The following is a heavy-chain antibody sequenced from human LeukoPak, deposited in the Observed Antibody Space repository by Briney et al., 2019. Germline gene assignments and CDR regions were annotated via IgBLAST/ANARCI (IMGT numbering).Heavy chain of an antibody. V-gene: IGHV1-8*01. CDR2: MSPNSGNT. J-gene: IGHJ4*02. CDR3: ARGSRRLFFDY. Sequence: GASVKVSCKASGYTFTSYDINWVRQAPGQGLEWMGWMSPNSGNTVYAQKFQGRVTMTRNTSISTAYMELSSLRSEDTAVYYCARGSRRLFFDYWGQGTLVTVSS. CDR1: GYTFTSYD.